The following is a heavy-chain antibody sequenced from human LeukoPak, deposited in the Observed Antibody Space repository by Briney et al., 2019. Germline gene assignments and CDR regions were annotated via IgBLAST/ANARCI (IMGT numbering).Heavy chain of an antibody. CDR3: ARGYCSGGSCYFDY. CDR1: GDSVSSNSDV. Sequence: SQTLSLTCAISGDSVSSNSDVWYWIRQSPSRGLEWLGWAYYRSKWYNDYAVSVKRRIIINPDTSKNQFSLQLNSVTPEDTAVYYCARGYCSGGSCYFDYWGQGTLVTVSS. J-gene: IGHJ4*02. V-gene: IGHV6-1*01. D-gene: IGHD2-15*01. CDR2: AYYRSKWYN.